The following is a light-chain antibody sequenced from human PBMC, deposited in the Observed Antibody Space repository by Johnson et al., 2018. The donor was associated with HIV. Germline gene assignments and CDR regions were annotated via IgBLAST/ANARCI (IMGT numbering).Light chain of an antibody. CDR3: GTWATSLIAYV. V-gene: IGLV1-51*02. CDR2: ENN. CDR1: SANIGDNS. Sequence: QSVLSQPPSVSAAPGQKVTISCSGSSANIGDNSVSWYQQLPGTAPKLLIYENNKRPSGIPDRFSGSKSGTSATLGITGLQTGDEADYYCGTWATSLIAYVFGTGTNVTVL. J-gene: IGLJ1*01.